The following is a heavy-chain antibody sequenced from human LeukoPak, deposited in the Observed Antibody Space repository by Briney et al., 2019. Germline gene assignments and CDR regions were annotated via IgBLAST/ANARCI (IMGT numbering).Heavy chain of an antibody. CDR3: ARGGYPLYYFDY. V-gene: IGHV3-48*03. J-gene: IGHJ4*02. CDR1: GFTFSSYE. CDR2: ISSSGSTI. D-gene: IGHD3-22*01. Sequence: GGALRLSCAAPGFTFSSYEMNWGRQAPGKGVGGVSYISSSGSTIYYADSVKGRFTISRDNAKNSLYLQMNSLRAEDTAVYYCARGGYPLYYFDYWGQGTLVTVSS.